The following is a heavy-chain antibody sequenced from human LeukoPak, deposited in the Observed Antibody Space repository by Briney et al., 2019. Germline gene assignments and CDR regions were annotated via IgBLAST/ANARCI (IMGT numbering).Heavy chain of an antibody. CDR1: GGSISSSSYY. D-gene: IGHD3-16*02. J-gene: IGHJ4*02. CDR3: ARYIWGSYPTFEDY. CDR2: IYYSGST. V-gene: IGHV4-39*07. Sequence: SETLSLTCTVSGGSISSSSYYWGWIRQPPGKGLEWIGSIYYSGSTYYNPSLKSRVTISVDTSKNQFSLKLSSVTAADTAVYYCARYIWGSYPTFEDYWGQGTLVTVSS.